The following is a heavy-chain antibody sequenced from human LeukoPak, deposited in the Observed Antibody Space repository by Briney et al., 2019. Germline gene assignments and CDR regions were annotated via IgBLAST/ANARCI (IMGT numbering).Heavy chain of an antibody. CDR3: ARVSFGSGYYNYMDV. Sequence: SETLSLTCTASGGSISSYYWSWIRQPAGKGLEWIGRIYTSGSTNYNPSLKSRVTMSVDTSKNQFSLKLSSVTAADTAVYYCARVSFGSGYYNYMDVWGKGTTVTVSS. D-gene: IGHD3-10*01. J-gene: IGHJ6*03. V-gene: IGHV4-4*07. CDR2: IYTSGST. CDR1: GGSISSYY.